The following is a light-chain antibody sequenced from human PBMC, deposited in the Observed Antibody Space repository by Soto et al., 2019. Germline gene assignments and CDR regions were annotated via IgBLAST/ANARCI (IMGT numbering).Light chain of an antibody. Sequence: QSALTQPASVSGSPGQSITISCTGTSSDVGGYNYVSWYQQHPGKAPKLMIYDVSNRPSGVSNRFSGSKSGNTASLTISGRQAEDEAEYYCSSYTSSSTSPYVFGTGTKLTVL. V-gene: IGLV2-14*01. CDR1: SSDVGGYNY. CDR3: SSYTSSSTSPYV. J-gene: IGLJ1*01. CDR2: DVS.